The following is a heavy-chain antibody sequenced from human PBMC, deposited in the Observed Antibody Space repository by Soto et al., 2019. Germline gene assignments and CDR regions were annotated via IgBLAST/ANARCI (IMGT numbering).Heavy chain of an antibody. CDR3: ARDPAIYSGKFDYGLDV. V-gene: IGHV3-48*03. J-gene: IGHJ6*02. D-gene: IGHD4-4*01. CDR1: GFTFSSYE. Sequence: GGSLRLSCAASGFTFSSYEMNWVRQAPGKGLEWVSYIGTSGKTIYYADSVRGRFTISRDNAKNSLYLQMNSLRAEDTAVYFCARDPAIYSGKFDYGLDVWGRGTTVTVSS. CDR2: IGTSGKTI.